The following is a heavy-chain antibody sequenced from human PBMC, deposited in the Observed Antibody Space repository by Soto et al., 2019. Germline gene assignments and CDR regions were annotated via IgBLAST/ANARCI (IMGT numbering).Heavy chain of an antibody. Sequence: EVQLLESGGGLVQPGGSLRLAFASSGFTISSYAMNWVRQAPGKGLEWVSVISGSDGSTYYADSVKGRFTISRDNSKNTLNLQMNSLRAEDTAVYYCARRSSSWYFDYWGQGTLVTVSS. CDR3: ARRSSSWYFDY. J-gene: IGHJ4*02. CDR2: ISGSDGST. D-gene: IGHD6-13*01. CDR1: GFTISSYA. V-gene: IGHV3-23*01.